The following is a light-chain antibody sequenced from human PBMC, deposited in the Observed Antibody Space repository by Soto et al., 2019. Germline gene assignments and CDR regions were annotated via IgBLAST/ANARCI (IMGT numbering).Light chain of an antibody. CDR1: QSVSSY. J-gene: IGKJ2*01. CDR3: QQRSKWFT. Sequence: EIVLTQSPATLSLSPGERATLSCRASQSVSSYLAWYQQKPGQAPRLLIYDASNRATGIPARFSGSGSGTDFTLTISRLEPEDFAVYYCQQRSKWFTFGQGTKLEIK. CDR2: DAS. V-gene: IGKV3-11*01.